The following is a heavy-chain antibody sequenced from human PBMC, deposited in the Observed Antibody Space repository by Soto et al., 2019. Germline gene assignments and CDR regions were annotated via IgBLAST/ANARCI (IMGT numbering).Heavy chain of an antibody. Sequence: SGPTLVNPTQTLTLTCTFSGFSLTTNGVGVGWIRQPPGKALEWLALIYWDDDKRFSPSLKTRLTITKDTSRNQVVLRMTNMDPVDTATYYCXHSDCSSTSCYKVWFDSWGQGTPVTVSS. V-gene: IGHV2-5*02. J-gene: IGHJ5*01. CDR1: GFSLTTNGVG. D-gene: IGHD2-2*02. CDR2: IYWDDDK. CDR3: XHSDCSSTSCYKVWFDS.